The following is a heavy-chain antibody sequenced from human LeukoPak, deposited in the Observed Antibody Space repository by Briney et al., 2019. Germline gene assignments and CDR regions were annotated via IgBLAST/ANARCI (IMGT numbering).Heavy chain of an antibody. Sequence: GDPLKTSCKGSGYSFTSYWICCVRQLPGKGLEGMGIIYPGDSDTRYSPSFQGQDTISADKSSSTAYLQSSSLKASDTAMYYCARQKVYGITAAGPAVSYYYYYMDVWGKGTTVTISS. CDR3: ARQKVYGITAAGPAVSYYYYYMDV. CDR1: GYSFTSYW. CDR2: IYPGDSDT. D-gene: IGHD6-13*01. J-gene: IGHJ6*03. V-gene: IGHV5-51*01.